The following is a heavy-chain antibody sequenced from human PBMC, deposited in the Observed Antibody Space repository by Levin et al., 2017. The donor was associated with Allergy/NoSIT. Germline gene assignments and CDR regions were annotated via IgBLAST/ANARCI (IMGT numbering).Heavy chain of an antibody. D-gene: IGHD1-1*01. Sequence: ASVKVSCAASGFTFSSYAMNWVRQAPGKGLEWVSTISGGGSTTYYADSVKGRFAISRDNSKNKLFLQMNSLRAEDTAVYYCAKDTSDGTYPYNWFDPWGQGTLVTVSS. V-gene: IGHV3-23*01. CDR1: GFTFSSYA. CDR2: ISGGGSTT. CDR3: AKDTSDGTYPYNWFDP. J-gene: IGHJ5*02.